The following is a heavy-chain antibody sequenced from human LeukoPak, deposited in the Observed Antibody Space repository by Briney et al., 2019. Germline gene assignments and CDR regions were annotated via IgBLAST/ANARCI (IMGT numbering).Heavy chain of an antibody. V-gene: IGHV3-7*01. Sequence: AGGSLRLSCAASGVTLSSYWMSWVRQAPGKGLEWVGNIKQDGSEKYYVDSVKGRFTISRDNAKNSLYLQMNRLRADDTAVYYCARAGKNYYDNAFDIWGQGTMVTASS. CDR1: GVTLSSYW. CDR2: IKQDGSEK. CDR3: ARAGKNYYDNAFDI. D-gene: IGHD3-22*01. J-gene: IGHJ3*02.